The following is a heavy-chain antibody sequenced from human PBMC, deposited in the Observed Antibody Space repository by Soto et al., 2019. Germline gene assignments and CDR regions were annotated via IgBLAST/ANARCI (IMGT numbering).Heavy chain of an antibody. Sequence: LSLTCTVSGGSITSNVYYWGWIRQPPGKGLEWIANIYYTGSTYYSPSLKSRVTIYVDTSKNQFSLRLTSVSAADTAVYYCARCNSVYYYMDVWGKGTTVTVSS. CDR1: GGSITSNVYY. CDR2: IYYTGST. D-gene: IGHD2-8*01. V-gene: IGHV4-39*01. J-gene: IGHJ6*03. CDR3: ARCNSVYYYMDV.